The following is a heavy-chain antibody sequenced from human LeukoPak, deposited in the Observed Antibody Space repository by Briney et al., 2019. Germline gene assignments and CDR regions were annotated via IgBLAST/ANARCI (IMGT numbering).Heavy chain of an antibody. J-gene: IGHJ4*02. CDR3: ARTIVATTYFDY. Sequence: PGGSLRLSCAASGFTFSIYGMGWVRQAPGKGLEWVSSISDNGGNTYYADSAKGRFTISRDNSKNTLYLQMNSLRAEDTAVYYCARTIVATTYFDYWGQGTLVTVSS. CDR1: GFTFSIYG. D-gene: IGHD5-12*01. CDR2: ISDNGGNT. V-gene: IGHV3-23*01.